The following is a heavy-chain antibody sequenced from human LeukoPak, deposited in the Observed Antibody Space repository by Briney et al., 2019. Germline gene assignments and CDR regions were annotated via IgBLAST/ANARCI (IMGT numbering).Heavy chain of an antibody. V-gene: IGHV1-18*01. Sequence: ASVKVSCKASGYTFTSLGISWVRQAPGQGLEWMGWVSAYNGETDYAQKFQGRVTMTRDTSTSTAYMELRSLRSDDTAVYYCAGGAGLDRSTINDYWGQGTLVTVSP. J-gene: IGHJ4*02. CDR2: VSAYNGET. D-gene: IGHD5-24*01. CDR3: AGGAGLDRSTINDY. CDR1: GYTFTSLG.